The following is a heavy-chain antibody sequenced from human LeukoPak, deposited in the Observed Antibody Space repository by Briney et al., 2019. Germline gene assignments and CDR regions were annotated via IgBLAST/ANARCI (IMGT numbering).Heavy chain of an antibody. Sequence: GGSLRLSCAASGFTFDDYAMHWVRQAPGKGLEWVSGISWNSGSIGYADSVKGRFTISRDNSKNTLYLQMNSLRAEDTAVYYCAFFSNYFDYWGQGTLVTVSS. V-gene: IGHV3-9*01. CDR3: AFFSNYFDY. CDR1: GFTFDDYA. D-gene: IGHD3-3*01. CDR2: ISWNSGSI. J-gene: IGHJ4*02.